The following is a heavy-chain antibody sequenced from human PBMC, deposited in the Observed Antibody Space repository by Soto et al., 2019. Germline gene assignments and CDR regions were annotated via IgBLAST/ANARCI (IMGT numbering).Heavy chain of an antibody. CDR2: IKSKTDGGTT. V-gene: IGHV3-15*01. CDR3: TTVITILGVVIPPYYSYYMDV. CDR1: GFTFSNAW. D-gene: IGHD3-3*01. Sequence: EVQLVESGGGLVKPGGSLRLSCAASGFTFSNAWMSWVRQAPGKGLEWVGRIKSKTDGGTTDYAAPVKGRFTISRDDSKITLYLQMNSLQTEDTAVYYCTTVITILGVVIPPYYSYYMDVWGRGTTVTVSS. J-gene: IGHJ6*03.